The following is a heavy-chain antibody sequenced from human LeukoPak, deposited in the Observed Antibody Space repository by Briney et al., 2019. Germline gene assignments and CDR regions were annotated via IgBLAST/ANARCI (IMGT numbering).Heavy chain of an antibody. CDR2: ITASARTT. D-gene: IGHD6-19*01. J-gene: IGHJ4*02. CDR1: GFNFRDYG. CDR3: AKDLDGSGMYGGTDS. V-gene: IGHV3-23*01. Sequence: GGSLRLSCEASGFNFRDYGMNWVRQAPGKGLEWVSGITASARTTYYADSVRGRFTIYSDNSKNTLSLQMSSLRAEDTAVYYCAKDLDGSGMYGGTDSWGQGTPVTVSS.